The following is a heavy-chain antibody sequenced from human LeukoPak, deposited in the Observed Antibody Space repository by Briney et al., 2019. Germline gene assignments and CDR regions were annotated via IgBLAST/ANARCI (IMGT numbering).Heavy chain of an antibody. CDR1: GFTFSSYS. J-gene: IGHJ4*02. CDR3: VRDPPFYSSGWNFDY. CDR2: ISSSSSYI. Sequence: GGSLRLSCAASGFTFSSYSMNWVRQAPGKGLEWVSSISSSSSYIYYADSVKGRFTISRDNAKNSLYLQMNSLRAEDTAVYYCVRDPPFYSSGWNFDYWGQGTLVTVSS. D-gene: IGHD6-19*01. V-gene: IGHV3-21*01.